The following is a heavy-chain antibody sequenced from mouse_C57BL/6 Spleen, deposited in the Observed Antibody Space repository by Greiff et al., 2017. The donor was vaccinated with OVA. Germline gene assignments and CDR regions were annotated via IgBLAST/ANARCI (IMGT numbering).Heavy chain of an antibody. CDR1: GYTFTSYW. J-gene: IGHJ4*01. D-gene: IGHD1-1*01. CDR3: ARLHYYGSSYGAMDY. V-gene: IGHV1-52*01. Sequence: QVQLQQSGAELVRPGSSVKLSCKASGYTFTSYWMHWVKQRPIQGLEWIGNIDPSDSETHYNQKFKDKATLTVDKSSSTAYMQLSSLTSEDSAVYYCARLHYYGSSYGAMDYWGQGTSVTVSS. CDR2: IDPSDSET.